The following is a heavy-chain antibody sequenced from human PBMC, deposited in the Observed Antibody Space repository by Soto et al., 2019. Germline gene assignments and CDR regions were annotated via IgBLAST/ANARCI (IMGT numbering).Heavy chain of an antibody. D-gene: IGHD2-8*01. Sequence: SETLSLTCAVYGGSFSGYYWSWIRQPPGKGLEWIGEINHSGSTNYNPSLKSRVTISVDTSKNQFSLKLSSVTAADTAVYYCARGGIVLMVHRTFLIFDYWGQGTLVTVSS. CDR2: INHSGST. CDR1: GGSFSGYY. V-gene: IGHV4-34*01. J-gene: IGHJ4*02. CDR3: ARGGIVLMVHRTFLIFDY.